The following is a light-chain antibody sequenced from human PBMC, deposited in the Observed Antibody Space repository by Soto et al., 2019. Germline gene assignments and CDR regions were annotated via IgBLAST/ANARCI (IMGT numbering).Light chain of an antibody. J-gene: IGLJ2*01. CDR1: SSDIGKSKY. V-gene: IGLV2-14*01. CDR3: ASQTSPNMGI. CDR2: EVN. Sequence: QSVLTQPASVSGSPGQSITFPCTGTSSDIGKSKYVSWFQQLPGEAPRLIIYEVNSRPSGISDRFSGSKSGNSASLTISGLQPEDESTYYCASQTSPNMGIFGGGTKLTVL.